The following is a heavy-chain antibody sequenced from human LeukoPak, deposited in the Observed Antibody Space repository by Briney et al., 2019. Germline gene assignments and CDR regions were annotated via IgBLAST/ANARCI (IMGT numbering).Heavy chain of an antibody. J-gene: IGHJ1*01. Sequence: GASVKVSCKASGYTFTSYYMHWVRQAPGQGLEWMGIINPSGGSTSYAQKFQGRVTMTRDTSTSTVYMELSSLRSEDTAVYYCIDGSSWYGYFQHWGQGTLVTVSS. CDR1: GYTFTSYY. D-gene: IGHD6-13*01. CDR3: IDGSSWYGYFQH. CDR2: INPSGGST. V-gene: IGHV1-46*01.